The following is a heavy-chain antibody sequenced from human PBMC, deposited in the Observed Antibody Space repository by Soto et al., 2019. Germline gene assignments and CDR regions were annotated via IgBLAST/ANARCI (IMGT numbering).Heavy chain of an antibody. CDR3: ARQFSYYEGSDSYFDD. J-gene: IGHJ4*02. D-gene: IGHD3-16*01. Sequence: SQTLSLTCAISEDSDSVHSAAWNWIRQSPSRGLECLGRTYYRSKWYNDYAVSVKSRITVTPDTSKNQFSLHLNSVTPEDMAVYYCARQFSYYEGSDSYFDDWGQGALVTVSS. V-gene: IGHV6-1*01. CDR2: TYYRSKWYN. CDR1: EDSDSVHSAA.